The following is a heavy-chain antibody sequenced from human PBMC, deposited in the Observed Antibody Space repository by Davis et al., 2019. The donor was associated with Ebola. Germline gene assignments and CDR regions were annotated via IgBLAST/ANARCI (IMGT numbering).Heavy chain of an antibody. J-gene: IGHJ6*03. V-gene: IGHV4-30-2*01. CDR1: GGSISSGGYS. Sequence: PSETLSLTCAVSGGSISSGGYSWSWIRQPPGKGLEWIGYIYHSGSTYYNPSLKSRVTISVDRSKNQFSLKLSSVTAADTAVYYCARRVVPAATSYYYYYYMDVWGKGTTVTVSS. CDR3: ARRVVPAATSYYYYYYMDV. D-gene: IGHD2-2*01. CDR2: IYHSGST.